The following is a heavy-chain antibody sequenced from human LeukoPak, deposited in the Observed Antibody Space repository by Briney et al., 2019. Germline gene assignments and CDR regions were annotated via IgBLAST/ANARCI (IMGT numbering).Heavy chain of an antibody. J-gene: IGHJ6*02. CDR2: IIPIFGTA. CDR3: ARKSTIFGVVIEGYYYYGMDV. CDR1: GYTFTSYY. V-gene: IGHV1-69*13. D-gene: IGHD3-3*01. Sequence: SVKVSCKASGYTFTSYYMHWVRQAPGQGLEWMGGIIPIFGTANYAQKFQGRVTITADESTSTAYMELSSLRSEDTAVYYCARKSTIFGVVIEGYYYYGMDVWGQGTTVTVSS.